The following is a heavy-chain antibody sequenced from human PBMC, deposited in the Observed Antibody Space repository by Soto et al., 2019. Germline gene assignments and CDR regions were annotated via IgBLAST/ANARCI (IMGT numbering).Heavy chain of an antibody. Sequence: SETLSLTCAVSGYSISSGYYWGWIRQPPGKGLEWIGSIYHSGSTYYNPSLKSRVTISVDTSKNQFSLKLSSVTAADTAVYYCARDSVVSSIAARRAHYGMDVWGQGTTVTVSS. CDR3: ARDSVVSSIAARRAHYGMDV. D-gene: IGHD6-6*01. CDR1: GYSISSGYY. CDR2: IYHSGST. J-gene: IGHJ6*02. V-gene: IGHV4-38-2*02.